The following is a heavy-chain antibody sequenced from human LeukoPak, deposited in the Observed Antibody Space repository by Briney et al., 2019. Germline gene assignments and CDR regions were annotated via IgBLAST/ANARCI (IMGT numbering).Heavy chain of an antibody. Sequence: PGGSLRLSCAASGFTFSTYAMSWVRQGPGKGLEWVSGISGSSRTIYYADSVEGRFTISRDNSKDTLFLQMNSLRADDTAIYYCAKESAPTYYYDSSGYESFDYWGQGTLVTVTS. V-gene: IGHV3-23*01. CDR2: ISGSSRTI. D-gene: IGHD3-22*01. J-gene: IGHJ4*02. CDR3: AKESAPTYYYDSSGYESFDY. CDR1: GFTFSTYA.